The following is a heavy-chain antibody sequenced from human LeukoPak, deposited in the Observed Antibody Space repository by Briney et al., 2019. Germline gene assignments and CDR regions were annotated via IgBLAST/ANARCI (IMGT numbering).Heavy chain of an antibody. J-gene: IGHJ4*02. CDR3: AREGRSSTPGY. D-gene: IGHD2-15*01. CDR2: ISSSGST. V-gene: IGHV4-4*07. CDR1: GGSISSYY. Sequence: PSKTLSLTCTVSGGSISSYYWSWIRQPAGKGLEWIGRISSSGSTDYNPSLKSRVTMSVDTSKTQFSLKLSSVTAADTAVYYCAREGRSSTPGYWGQGTLVTVSS.